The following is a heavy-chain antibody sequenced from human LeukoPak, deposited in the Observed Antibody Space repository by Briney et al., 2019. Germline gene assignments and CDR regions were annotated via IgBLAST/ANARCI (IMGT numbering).Heavy chain of an antibody. D-gene: IGHD2-2*01. CDR2: INPSGGST. J-gene: IGHJ4*02. CDR3: ARLGCSSTSCFNFDY. Sequence: ASVKVSCKASGYTFTSYYMHWVRQAPGQGLEWMGIINPSGGSTSYAQKFQGRVTMARDTSTSTVYMELSSLRSEDTAVYYCARLGCSSTSCFNFDYWGQGTLVTVSS. CDR1: GYTFTSYY. V-gene: IGHV1-46*01.